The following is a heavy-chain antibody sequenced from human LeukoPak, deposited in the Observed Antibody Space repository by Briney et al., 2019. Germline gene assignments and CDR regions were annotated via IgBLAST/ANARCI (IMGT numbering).Heavy chain of an antibody. V-gene: IGHV3-23*01. J-gene: IGHJ6*03. CDR2: ISGSGGGT. Sequence: PGGALRLSCAASGFTFVTFAMGWVRPAPGEGLEWVSPISGSGGGTYLADSLKGRFTISRDKFKNTLYLQINSLRAEDTAVYYCAKHKGAGSGYSNSMDVWGKGATFTVSS. CDR1: GFTFVTFA. D-gene: IGHD6-13*01. CDR3: AKHKGAGSGYSNSMDV.